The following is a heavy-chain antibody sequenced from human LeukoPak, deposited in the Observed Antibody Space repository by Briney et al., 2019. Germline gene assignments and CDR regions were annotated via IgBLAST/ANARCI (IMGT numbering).Heavy chain of an antibody. CDR3: ARGGYSSPLYYFDY. CDR1: GFTISGYG. V-gene: IGHV3-30*03. Sequence: GGSLRLSCAASGFTISGYGMHWVRQAPGKGLEWVAVISYDGSNKYYANSVKGRFTISRDNSKNTLYLQMNSLRAEDTAVYYCARGGYSSPLYYFDYWGQGTLDTVSS. J-gene: IGHJ4*02. D-gene: IGHD6-13*01. CDR2: ISYDGSNK.